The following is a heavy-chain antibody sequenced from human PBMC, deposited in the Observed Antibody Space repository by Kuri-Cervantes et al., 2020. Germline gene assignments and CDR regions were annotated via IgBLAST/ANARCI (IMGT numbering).Heavy chain of an antibody. J-gene: IGHJ4*02. CDR2: ITTKSTNI. Sequence: GGSLRLSCEASGFNFDSYTMNWVRQAPGKGLEWLSYITTKSTNIHYADSVKGRFTISRDNAKNSLYLQMNSLRAEDTAVYYCARDSTYYDILTGYYRGYYFDYWGQGTLVTVSS. CDR3: ARDSTYYDILTGYYRGYYFDY. V-gene: IGHV3-48*04. CDR1: GFNFDSYT. D-gene: IGHD3-9*01.